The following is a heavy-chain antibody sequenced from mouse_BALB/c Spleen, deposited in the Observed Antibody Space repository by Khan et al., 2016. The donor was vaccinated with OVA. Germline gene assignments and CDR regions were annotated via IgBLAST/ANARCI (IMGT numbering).Heavy chain of an antibody. CDR2: IWSDGTT. J-gene: IGHJ3*01. CDR1: GFSLTTYG. D-gene: IGHD2-14*01. Sequence: QVQLKESGPGLVLPSQSLSITCTVSGFSLTTYGIHWVRQSPGKGLEWLGVIWSDGTTDFNAAFISRMSISKDNSKSQVFFKVNSLQPDDTAMYCCARNSYMYDFTYWGQGTLVTVSA. V-gene: IGHV2-2*01. CDR3: ARNSYMYDFTY.